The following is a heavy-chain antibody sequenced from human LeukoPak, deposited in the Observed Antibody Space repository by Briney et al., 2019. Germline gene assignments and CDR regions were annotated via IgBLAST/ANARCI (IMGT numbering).Heavy chain of an antibody. V-gene: IGHV3-23*01. CDR3: AKHQDGSGSPFDY. J-gene: IGHJ4*02. CDR2: ISGSGGST. D-gene: IGHD3-10*01. Sequence: GGSLRLSCAASGFTFNTYGMSWVRQAPGKGLEWVSAISGSGGSTYYADSVKGRFTISRDNSKNTLYLQMDSLRAEDTAVYYCAKHQDGSGSPFDYWGQGTLVTVSS. CDR1: GFTFNTYG.